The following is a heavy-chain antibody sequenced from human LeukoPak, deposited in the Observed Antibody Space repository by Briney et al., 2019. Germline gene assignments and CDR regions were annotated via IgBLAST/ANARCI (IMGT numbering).Heavy chain of an antibody. CDR1: GGSISSSSYY. J-gene: IGHJ4*02. Sequence: PSETLSFTCTVSGGSISSSSYYWGWIRQPPGKGLEWIGSIYYSGSTYYNPSLKSRVTISVDTSKNQFSLKLSSVTAADTAVYYCARAAAYSHFDYWGQGTLVTVSS. CDR3: ARAAAYSHFDY. CDR2: IYYSGST. D-gene: IGHD2-2*01. V-gene: IGHV4-39*07.